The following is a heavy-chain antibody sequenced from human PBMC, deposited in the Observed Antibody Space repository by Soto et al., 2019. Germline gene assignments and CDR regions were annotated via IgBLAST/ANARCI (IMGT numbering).Heavy chain of an antibody. Sequence: EVQLVESGGGLVQPGRSLRLSCAASGFAFDDYVMHWVRQPPGRGLEWVSGITWNGGTIRYVDSVKGRFTSSRDNAENSLYLQMNSLRPEDTAVYYCAKGGSAALIAPSGRDNWFDPWGQGTQVTVSS. CDR2: ITWNGGTI. J-gene: IGHJ5*02. CDR3: AKGGSAALIAPSGRDNWFDP. V-gene: IGHV3-9*01. D-gene: IGHD6-13*01. CDR1: GFAFDDYV.